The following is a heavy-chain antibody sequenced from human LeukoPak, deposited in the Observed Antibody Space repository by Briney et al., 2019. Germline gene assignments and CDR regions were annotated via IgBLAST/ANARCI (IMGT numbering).Heavy chain of an antibody. V-gene: IGHV3-23*01. CDR1: GFTFSSYA. CDR2: ISGSGGST. Sequence: GRSMRLSCATSGFTFSSYAMSWVRQAPGKGLEWVSAISGSGGSTYYADSVKGRFTISRDNSKNTLYLQMNSLRAEDTAVYYCAIARPYYDSSVWGQGTLVTVSS. CDR3: AIARPYYDSSV. D-gene: IGHD3-22*01. J-gene: IGHJ4*02.